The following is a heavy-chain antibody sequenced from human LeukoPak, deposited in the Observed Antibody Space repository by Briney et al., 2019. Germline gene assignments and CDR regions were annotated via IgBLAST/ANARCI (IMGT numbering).Heavy chain of an antibody. CDR2: ISYDGSNK. CDR3: ARATVMAGYCTTTRCYKPFDI. V-gene: IGHV3-30-3*01. Sequence: PGGSLRLSCAASGFTFSSYAMHWVRQAPGKGLEWVAVISYDGSNKYYADSVKGRFTISRDNAKNSLYLQMNSLRAEDTAVYYCARATVMAGYCTTTRCYKPFDIWGQGTMVTVSS. J-gene: IGHJ3*02. D-gene: IGHD2-2*02. CDR1: GFTFSSYA.